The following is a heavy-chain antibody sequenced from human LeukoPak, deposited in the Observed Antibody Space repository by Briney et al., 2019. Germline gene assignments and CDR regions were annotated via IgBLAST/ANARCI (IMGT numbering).Heavy chain of an antibody. CDR1: GFTFSSYA. V-gene: IGHV3-23*01. J-gene: IGHJ1*01. CDR2: ISGSGGST. D-gene: IGHD4-17*01. Sequence: PGGSLRLSCAASGFTFSSYAMSWVRQAPGKGLEWVSVISGSGGSTYYADSVKGRFTLSRDNSKNTLYLQMNSLRAEDTAVYYCAKEIYGDSTGGRFQQGGQGTLVTVSS. CDR3: AKEIYGDSTGGRFQQ.